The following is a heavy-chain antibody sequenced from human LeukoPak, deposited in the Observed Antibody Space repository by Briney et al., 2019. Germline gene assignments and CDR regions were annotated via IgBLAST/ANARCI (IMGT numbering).Heavy chain of an antibody. J-gene: IGHJ6*02. CDR1: GGSISSGSYY. Sequence: TLSLTCTVSGGSISSGSYYWSWIRQPAGKGLEWIGRIYTSESTNYNPSLKSRVTISVDTYKNKFSLKLSSVTGADTAVYYCARVAAGPWYYYGMDVWGQGTTVTVSS. D-gene: IGHD6-13*01. V-gene: IGHV4-61*02. CDR2: IYTSEST. CDR3: ARVAAGPWYYYGMDV.